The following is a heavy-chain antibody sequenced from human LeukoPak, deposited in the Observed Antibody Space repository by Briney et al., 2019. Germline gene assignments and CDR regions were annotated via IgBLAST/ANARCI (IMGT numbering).Heavy chain of an antibody. CDR3: ARYYYDSSGYYYQTFYYYYYYMDV. CDR2: ISSSSSYI. V-gene: IGHV3-21*01. D-gene: IGHD3-22*01. Sequence: GGSLRLSCAASGFTFSDHYIDWVRQAPGKGLEWVSSISSSSSYIYYADSVKGRFTISRDNAKNSLYLQMNSLRAEDTAVYYCARYYYDSSGYYYQTFYYYYYYMDVWGKGTTVTISS. J-gene: IGHJ6*03. CDR1: GFTFSDHY.